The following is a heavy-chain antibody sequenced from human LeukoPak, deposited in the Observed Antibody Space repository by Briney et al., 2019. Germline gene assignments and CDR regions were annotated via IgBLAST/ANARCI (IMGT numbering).Heavy chain of an antibody. CDR1: GGTFRSYA. J-gene: IGHJ4*02. Sequence: SVKVSCKTSGGTFRSYAISWVRQAPGQALEWMGGIIPIFGTANYAQKFQGRVTITADESTSTAYMELSSLRSEDTAIYYCASSKDYHDSSGYARTLDYWGQGTLVTVSS. CDR3: ASSKDYHDSSGYARTLDY. V-gene: IGHV1-69*13. CDR2: IIPIFGTA. D-gene: IGHD3-22*01.